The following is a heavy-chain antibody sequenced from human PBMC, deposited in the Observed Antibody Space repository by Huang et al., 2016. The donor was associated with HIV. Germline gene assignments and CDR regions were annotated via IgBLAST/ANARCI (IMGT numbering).Heavy chain of an antibody. V-gene: IGHV1-8*03. CDR3: ARARGFLYDSTGYYSRYYFDS. CDR2: MNPKSENT. Sequence: QVQLVQSGAEVKKPGASVKVSCKASGFNFNNYDFNWVRQASGQGLELMGWMNPKSENTGYAQKFQGRVTITRNTSITTAYMELRSLRSEDMAVYYCARARGFLYDSTGYYSRYYFDSWGQGTLVTISS. D-gene: IGHD3-22*01. CDR1: GFNFNNYD. J-gene: IGHJ4*02.